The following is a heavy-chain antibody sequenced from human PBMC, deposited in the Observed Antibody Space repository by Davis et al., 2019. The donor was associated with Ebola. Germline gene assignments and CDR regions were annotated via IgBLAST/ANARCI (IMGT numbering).Heavy chain of an antibody. D-gene: IGHD4-17*01. CDR2: IKQDGSEK. CDR1: GGSFSGYY. CDR3: ARAATVSLVYYFDY. Sequence: PSETLSLTCAVYGGSFSGYYWSWIRQAPGKGLEWVANIKQDGSEKYYVDSVKGRFTISRDNAKNSLYLQMNSLRAEDTAVYYCARAATVSLVYYFDYWGQGTLVTVSS. V-gene: IGHV3-7*01. J-gene: IGHJ4*02.